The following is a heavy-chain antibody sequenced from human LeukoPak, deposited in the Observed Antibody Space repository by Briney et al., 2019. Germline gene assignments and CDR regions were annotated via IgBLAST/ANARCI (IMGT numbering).Heavy chain of an antibody. CDR2: INHSGST. CDR1: GGSFSGYY. J-gene: IGHJ4*02. V-gene: IGHV4-34*01. Sequence: SETLSLTCAVYGGSFSGYYWSWIRQPPGKGLGWIGEINHSGSTNYNPSLKSRVTISVDTSKNQFSLKLSSVTAADTAVYYCARVSDAQIRPYYFDYWGQGTLVTVSS. D-gene: IGHD3-16*02. CDR3: ARVSDAQIRPYYFDY.